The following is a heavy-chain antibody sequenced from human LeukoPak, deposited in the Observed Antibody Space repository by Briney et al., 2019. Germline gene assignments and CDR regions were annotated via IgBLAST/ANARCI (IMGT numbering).Heavy chain of an antibody. J-gene: IGHJ3*02. Sequence: EASVKVSCKASGYTFTSYDINWVRQATGQGLEWMGWMNPNSGNTGYVQKFQGRVTMTRNTSISTAYMELSSLRSEDTAVYYCARVAVAGPYDAFDIWGQGTMVTVSS. CDR2: MNPNSGNT. D-gene: IGHD6-19*01. CDR3: ARVAVAGPYDAFDI. CDR1: GYTFTSYD. V-gene: IGHV1-8*01.